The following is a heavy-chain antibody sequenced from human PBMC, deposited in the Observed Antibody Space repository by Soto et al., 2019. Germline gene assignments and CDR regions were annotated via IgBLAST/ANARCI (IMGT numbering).Heavy chain of an antibody. D-gene: IGHD5-18*01. CDR1: GGSISSYH. V-gene: IGHV4-59*08. J-gene: IGHJ4*02. CDR3: ARRGYSYGGYFDY. Sequence: PSETLSLTCTVSGGSISSYHWSWIRQPPGKGLEWVGYIYYSGSTNYNPSLKSRVTISVDTSKNQFSLKLSSVTAADTAVYYCARRGYSYGGYFDYWGQGTLVTVSS. CDR2: IYYSGST.